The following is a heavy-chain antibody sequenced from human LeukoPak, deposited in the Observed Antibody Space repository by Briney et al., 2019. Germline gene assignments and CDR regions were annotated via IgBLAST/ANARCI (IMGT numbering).Heavy chain of an antibody. Sequence: SETLSLTCAVYGGSLSGYYWSWIRQPPGKGLEWIGEINHSGSTNYNPSLKSRVTISVDTSKNQFSLKLSSVTAADTAVYYCARGLGYCSSTSCFRGYYFDYWGQGTLVTVSS. J-gene: IGHJ4*02. CDR1: GGSLSGYY. CDR3: ARGLGYCSSTSCFRGYYFDY. V-gene: IGHV4-34*01. D-gene: IGHD2-2*01. CDR2: INHSGST.